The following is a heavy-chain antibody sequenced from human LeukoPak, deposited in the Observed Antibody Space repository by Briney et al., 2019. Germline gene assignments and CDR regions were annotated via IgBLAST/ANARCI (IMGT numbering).Heavy chain of an antibody. Sequence: GGSLRLSCAASGFTFSDYYMSWIRQAPGKGLEWVSYISCSGSTIYYADSVKGRFTISRDNAKNSLYLQMDSLRAEDTAVYYCARMLLPYSYYYYGMDVWGQGTTVTVSS. D-gene: IGHD2-15*01. J-gene: IGHJ6*02. CDR3: ARMLLPYSYYYYGMDV. CDR2: ISCSGSTI. CDR1: GFTFSDYY. V-gene: IGHV3-11*01.